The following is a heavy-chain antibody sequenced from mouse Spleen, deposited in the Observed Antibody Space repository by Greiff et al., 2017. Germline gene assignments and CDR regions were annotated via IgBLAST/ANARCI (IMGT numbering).Heavy chain of an antibody. J-gene: IGHJ3*01. CDR2: ISSGGSYT. CDR3: SRQDSSSDGGFAY. Sequence: EVQGVESGGGLVKPGGSLKLSCAASGFTFSSYAMSWVRQTPEQRLEWVATISSGGSYTYYPDSVKGRFTISRDNAKNTLYLQMSSLRSEDTDMCYCSRQDSSSDGGFAYWGQGTLVTVSA. CDR1: GFTFSSYA. D-gene: IGHD3-2*01. V-gene: IGHV5-9-3*01.